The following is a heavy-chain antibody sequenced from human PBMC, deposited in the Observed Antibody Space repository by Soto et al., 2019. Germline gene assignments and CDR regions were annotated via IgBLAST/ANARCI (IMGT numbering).Heavy chain of an antibody. CDR2: ISGSGGST. J-gene: IGHJ5*02. Sequence: PSETLSLTCTVSGGSISSYYWSWVRQAPGKGLEWVSAISGSGGSTYYADSVKGRFTISRDNSKNTLYLQMNSLRAEDTAVYYCAHQASPLWFGELLQGVRGPWGQGTLVTVSS. D-gene: IGHD3-10*01. V-gene: IGHV3-23*01. CDR1: GGSISSYY. CDR3: AHQASPLWFGELLQGVRGP.